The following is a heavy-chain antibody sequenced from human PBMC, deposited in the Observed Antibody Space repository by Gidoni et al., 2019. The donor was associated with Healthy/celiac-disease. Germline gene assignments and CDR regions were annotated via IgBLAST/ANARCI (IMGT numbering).Heavy chain of an antibody. CDR3: ARDLSGITIYAFDI. V-gene: IGHV3-48*02. CDR2: ISSSSSTI. CDR1: GFTFSSYS. Sequence: EVQLVESGGGLVQPGGSLRLSCAASGFTFSSYSMNWVRQAPGKGLEWVSYISSSSSTIYYADSVKGRFTISRDNAKNSLYLQMNSLRDEDTAVYYCARDLSGITIYAFDIWGQGTMVTVSS. J-gene: IGHJ3*02. D-gene: IGHD3-10*01.